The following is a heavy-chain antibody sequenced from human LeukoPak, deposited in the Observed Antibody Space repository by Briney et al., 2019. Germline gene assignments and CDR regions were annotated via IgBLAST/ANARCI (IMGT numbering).Heavy chain of an antibody. D-gene: IGHD4/OR15-4a*01. CDR3: ARDEYGGPFDY. J-gene: IGHJ4*02. CDR1: GGSINNYY. Sequence: PSETLSLTCTVPGGSINNYYWNWIRQPPGKGLEWIGYMSYSGNTYYNPSLKSRVTISVDMSKNQFYLQMSSVTAADTAVYYCARDEYGGPFDYWGQGALVTVSS. V-gene: IGHV4-59*01. CDR2: MSYSGNT.